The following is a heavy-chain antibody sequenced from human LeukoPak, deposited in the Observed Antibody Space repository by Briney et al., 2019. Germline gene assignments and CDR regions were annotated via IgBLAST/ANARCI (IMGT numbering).Heavy chain of an antibody. D-gene: IGHD3-22*01. V-gene: IGHV1-46*04. CDR1: RYSFTSYF. J-gene: IGHJ6*03. Sequence: AAVTVSRMESRYSFTSYFLLWVRPAPGRGGAWVAVINPGSGGTSYAEKLQGTHTVTRDTSTTTDYMELSSRRSEDTASYFCARDDLYYDSSGYHYYMDVWGRGTTVTVSS. CDR3: ARDDLYYDSSGYHYYMDV. CDR2: INPGSGGT.